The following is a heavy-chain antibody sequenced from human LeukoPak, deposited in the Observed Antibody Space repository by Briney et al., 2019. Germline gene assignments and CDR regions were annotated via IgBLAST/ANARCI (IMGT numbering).Heavy chain of an antibody. V-gene: IGHV4-59*01. Sequence: SETLSLTCTVSGGSISSYYWSWIRQPPGKGLEWMGYISDSGSTKYNPSLKSRVTISKDTSKNQFSLKLSSVTAADTAVYYCARGYSSNWYWFDPWGLGTLVTVSS. CDR2: ISDSGST. CDR1: GGSISSYY. J-gene: IGHJ5*02. D-gene: IGHD6-13*01. CDR3: ARGYSSNWYWFDP.